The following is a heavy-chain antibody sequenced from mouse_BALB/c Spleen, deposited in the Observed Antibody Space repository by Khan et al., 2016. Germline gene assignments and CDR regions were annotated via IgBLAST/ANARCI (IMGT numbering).Heavy chain of an antibody. CDR1: GYSFTDYN. J-gene: IGHJ2*01. V-gene: IGHV1S135*01. CDR2: IDPYNGGT. CDR3: ARKGYRYDPMDY. D-gene: IGHD2-14*01. Sequence: MQLEESGPELVKPGASVKVSCKASGYSFTDYNMYWVKQSHGKSLEWIGYIDPYNGGTSYNQTFKGKATLTVDKSSSTAFMHLNSLTSEDSAVNYCARKGYRYDPMDYWGQGTTLTVSS.